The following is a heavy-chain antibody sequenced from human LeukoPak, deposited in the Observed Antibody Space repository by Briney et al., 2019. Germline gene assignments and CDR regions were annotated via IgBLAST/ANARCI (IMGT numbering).Heavy chain of an antibody. CDR2: ISYDGSNK. Sequence: QPGRSLRLSCAASGFTFSSYAMHWVRQAPGKGLEWEAVISYDGSNKYYADSVKGRFTISRDNSKNTLYLQMNSLRAEDTAVYYCARGAEWFGEFEDNTFDYWGQGTLVTVSS. CDR3: ARGAEWFGEFEDNTFDY. D-gene: IGHD3-10*01. CDR1: GFTFSSYA. J-gene: IGHJ4*02. V-gene: IGHV3-30*04.